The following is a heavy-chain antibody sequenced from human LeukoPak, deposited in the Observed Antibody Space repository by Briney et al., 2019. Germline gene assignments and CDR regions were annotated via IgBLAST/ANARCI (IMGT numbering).Heavy chain of an antibody. J-gene: IGHJ4*02. Sequence: GGSLRLSCAASGFTFTRYWMHWVRQVPGKGLDWVSRINEDGSITTHTDSVRGRFTISRDNARDTLYLQMNSLRSEDTAVHYCARDLGGIAGSWGQGTLVTVSS. V-gene: IGHV3-74*01. D-gene: IGHD1-26*01. CDR1: GFTFTRYW. CDR2: INEDGSIT. CDR3: ARDLGGIAGS.